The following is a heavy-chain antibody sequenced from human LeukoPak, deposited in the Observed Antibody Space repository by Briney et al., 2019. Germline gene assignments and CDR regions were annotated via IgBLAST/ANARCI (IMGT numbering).Heavy chain of an antibody. D-gene: IGHD3-10*01. CDR1: GFTFSSYG. V-gene: IGHV3-30*18. Sequence: GGSLRLSCAASGFTFSSYGMHWVRQAPGKGLGWVAGISYDGSNKYYADSVKGRFTISRDNSKNTLYLQMNSLRAEDTAVYYCAKDRESYYYGSGTLNWGQGTLVTVSS. CDR2: ISYDGSNK. J-gene: IGHJ4*02. CDR3: AKDRESYYYGSGTLN.